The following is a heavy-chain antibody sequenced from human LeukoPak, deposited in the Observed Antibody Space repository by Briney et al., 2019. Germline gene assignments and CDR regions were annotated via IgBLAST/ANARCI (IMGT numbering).Heavy chain of an antibody. J-gene: IGHJ3*02. CDR2: ISAYNGNT. V-gene: IGHV1-18*01. CDR3: ARDSFSYCSTSSCYAGAFDI. CDR1: GYTFTSYG. D-gene: IGHD2-2*01. Sequence: ASVKVSCKASGYTFTSYGISWVRQAPGQGLEWMGWISAYNGNTNYAQKLQGRVTMTTDTSTSTAYMELRSLRSDDTAVYYCARDSFSYCSTSSCYAGAFDIWGQGTMVTVSS.